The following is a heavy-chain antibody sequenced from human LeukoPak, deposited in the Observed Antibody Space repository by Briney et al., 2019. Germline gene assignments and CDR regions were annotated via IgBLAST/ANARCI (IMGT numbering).Heavy chain of an antibody. Sequence: PSETLSLTCTVSGGSISSYYWSWIRQPPGKGLEWIGYTYYSGSTNYNPSLKSRVTISVDTSKNQFSLKLSSVTAADTAVYYCARAGGSGSYYFRYFDLWGRGTLVTVSS. CDR2: TYYSGST. CDR1: GGSISSYY. D-gene: IGHD1-26*01. J-gene: IGHJ2*01. CDR3: ARAGGSGSYYFRYFDL. V-gene: IGHV4-59*01.